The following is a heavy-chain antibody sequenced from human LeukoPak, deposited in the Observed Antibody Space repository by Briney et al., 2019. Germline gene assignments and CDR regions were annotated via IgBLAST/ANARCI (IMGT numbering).Heavy chain of an antibody. V-gene: IGHV1-24*01. CDR2: FDPEYGEA. CDR1: GYTLNELS. J-gene: IGHJ5*02. D-gene: IGHD4-17*01. CDR3: ATEVPTDNGDGGWFDP. Sequence: ASVKVSCKVSGYTLNELSMHWVRQAPGKGLEWMGGFDPEYGEAIYAQKFQGRVTMTEDTSTDTAYMELNSLRSEDTAVYYCATEVPTDNGDGGWFDPWGQGTLVTVSA.